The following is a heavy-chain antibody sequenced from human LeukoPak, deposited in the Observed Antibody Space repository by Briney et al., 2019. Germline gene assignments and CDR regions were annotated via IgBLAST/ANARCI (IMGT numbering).Heavy chain of an antibody. J-gene: IGHJ6*04. CDR2: IYYSGST. CDR1: GGSMSSYY. V-gene: IGHV4-59*01. D-gene: IGHD4-17*01. Sequence: KASETLSLTCTVSGGSMSSYYWSWIGQPPGKGLEWIGYIYYSGSTNYNPSLKSRVTISVDTSKNQFSLKLSSVTAADTAVYYCARDFGVTTYYYGMDVWGKGTTVTVSS. CDR3: ARDFGVTTYYYGMDV.